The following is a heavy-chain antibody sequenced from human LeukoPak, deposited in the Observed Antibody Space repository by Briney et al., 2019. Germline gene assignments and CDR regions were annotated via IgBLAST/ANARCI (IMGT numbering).Heavy chain of an antibody. J-gene: IGHJ4*02. CDR1: GGSFSGYY. Sequence: PSETLSLTCAVYGGSFSGYYWSWIRQPPGKGLEWIGEINHSGSTNYNPSLKSRVTISVDTSKNQFSLKLSSVTAADTAVYYCARRSRIAAAGFFDYWGQGTLVTVSS. D-gene: IGHD6-13*01. CDR2: INHSGST. CDR3: ARRSRIAAAGFFDY. V-gene: IGHV4-34*01.